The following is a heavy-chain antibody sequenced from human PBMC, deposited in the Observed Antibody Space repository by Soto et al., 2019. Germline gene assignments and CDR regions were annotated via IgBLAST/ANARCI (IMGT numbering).Heavy chain of an antibody. J-gene: IGHJ4*02. CDR3: AKGLEGNIVGAAIDY. D-gene: IGHD1-26*01. CDR1: AFTFSKYG. V-gene: IGHV3-30*18. Sequence: QPWGSLRLSCASSAFTFSKYGIHRVRQAPGKGLEWVAVISYDGSNKYYADSMKGRFTTSRDNSKNTVYLQMNSLRPEDTAVYFCAKGLEGNIVGAAIDYWGQGTLVTVSS. CDR2: ISYDGSNK.